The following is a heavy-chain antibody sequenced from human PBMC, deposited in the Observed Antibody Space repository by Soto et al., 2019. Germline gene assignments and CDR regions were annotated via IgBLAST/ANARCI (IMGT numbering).Heavy chain of an antibody. D-gene: IGHD3-22*01. CDR1: GGSISSYY. V-gene: IGHV4-59*08. J-gene: IGHJ4*02. Sequence: SETLSLTCTVSGGSISSYYWSWIRQPPGKGLEWIGYIYYSGSTNYNPSPKSRVTISVDTSKNQFSLKRGSVTAADTAVYYSPRHDKASAGPPPDYYDSSGYYSPFDYWGQGTLVTVSS. CDR2: IYYSGST. CDR3: PRHDKASAGPPPDYYDSSGYYSPFDY.